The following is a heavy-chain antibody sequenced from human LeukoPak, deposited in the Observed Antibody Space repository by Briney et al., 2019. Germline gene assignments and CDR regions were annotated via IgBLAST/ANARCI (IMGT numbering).Heavy chain of an antibody. CDR2: IYYSGST. J-gene: IGHJ6*02. CDR3: ARLRVDYYGMDV. V-gene: IGHV4-39*07. CDR1: GGSISSSSYY. D-gene: IGHD5-12*01. Sequence: SETLSLTCTVFGGSISSSSYYWGWIRQPPGKGLEWIGSIYYSGSTNYNPSLKSRVTISVDTSKNQFSLKLSSVTAADTAVYYCARLRVDYYGMDVWGQGTTVTVSS.